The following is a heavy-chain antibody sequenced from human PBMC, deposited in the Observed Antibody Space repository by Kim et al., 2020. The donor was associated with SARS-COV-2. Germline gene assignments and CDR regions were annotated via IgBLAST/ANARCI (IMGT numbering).Heavy chain of an antibody. D-gene: IGHD1-26*01. CDR2: IYYSGST. V-gene: IGHV4-61*01. Sequence: SETLSLTCTVSGGSVSSGSYYWSWIRQPPGKGLEWIGYIYYSGSTNYNPSLKSRVTISVDTSKNQFSLKLSSVTAADTAVYYCARSPIVGATLFDYWGQGTLVTVSS. CDR1: GGSVSSGSYY. J-gene: IGHJ4*02. CDR3: ARSPIVGATLFDY.